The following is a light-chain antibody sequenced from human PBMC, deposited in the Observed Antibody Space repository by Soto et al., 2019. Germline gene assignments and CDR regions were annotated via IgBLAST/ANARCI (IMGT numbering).Light chain of an antibody. CDR3: QQRNTYTVT. Sequence: IQLTQSPSSLSASVGASVTITCRASQGVSRYLSWYQQKPGRAPKLLISAASTLPSGVPARCSGSGSATDFSLSITSLQPEDFATDYCQQRNTYTVTFGGGTTGDIK. CDR2: AAS. J-gene: IGKJ4*02. V-gene: IGKV1-9*01. CDR1: QGVSRY.